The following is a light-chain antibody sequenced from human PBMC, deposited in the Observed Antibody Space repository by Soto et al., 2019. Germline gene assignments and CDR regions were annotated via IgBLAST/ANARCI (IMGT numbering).Light chain of an antibody. V-gene: IGLV2-14*01. CDR2: DVT. CDR1: SSDVGGYNY. J-gene: IGLJ3*02. Sequence: QSALTQPASVSGSPGQSITISCTGTSSDVGGYNYVSWYQQHPGKAPKLMIYDVTNRPSRVSNRFSGSKSGNTASLTISWLQAEDEADYYCRSYTSSSALLFGGGTKLTVL. CDR3: RSYTSSSALL.